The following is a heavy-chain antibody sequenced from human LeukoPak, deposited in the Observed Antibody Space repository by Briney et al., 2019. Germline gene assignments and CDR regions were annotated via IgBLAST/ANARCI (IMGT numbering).Heavy chain of an antibody. D-gene: IGHD1-26*01. Sequence: SETLSLTCSVSGGSIISHYWTWIRQPPGKGLEWIGRIYTSGSTNYNPSLKSRVTISVDTSKNQFSLKLSSVTAADTAVYYCARERSGSYFADYFDYWGQGTLVTVSS. CDR3: ARERSGSYFADYFDY. J-gene: IGHJ4*02. CDR2: IYTSGST. CDR1: GGSIISHY. V-gene: IGHV4-4*08.